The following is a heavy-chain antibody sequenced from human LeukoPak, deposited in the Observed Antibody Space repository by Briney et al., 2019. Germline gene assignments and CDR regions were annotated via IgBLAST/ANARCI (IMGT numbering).Heavy chain of an antibody. CDR1: GGSISSSGYY. V-gene: IGHV4-39*01. D-gene: IGHD6-19*01. CDR2: IHYNGST. J-gene: IGHJ4*02. CDR3: ARRAYSRGRIDC. Sequence: ETPSLTCTVSGGSISSSGYYWGWIRQPPGKGLEWIGNIHYNGSTYYNPALQSRVTISVDTSKNQFSLKLRSVTAADTAVYYCARRAYSRGRIDCWGQGTLVIVSS.